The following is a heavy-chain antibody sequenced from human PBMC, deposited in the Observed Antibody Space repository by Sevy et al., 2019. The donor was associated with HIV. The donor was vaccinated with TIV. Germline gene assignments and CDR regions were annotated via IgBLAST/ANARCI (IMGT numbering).Heavy chain of an antibody. Sequence: GGSLRLSCAASGFTFSNYGMTWVRQAPGKGLEWVSVISGGGGSTDYADSVKGRFTISRDNSKNTLYLQLNSLRADDTAVYYCTKDRDIVASPSDCWGQGTLVTVSS. CDR1: GFTFSNYG. CDR2: ISGGGGST. J-gene: IGHJ4*02. D-gene: IGHD5-12*01. CDR3: TKDRDIVASPSDC. V-gene: IGHV3-23*01.